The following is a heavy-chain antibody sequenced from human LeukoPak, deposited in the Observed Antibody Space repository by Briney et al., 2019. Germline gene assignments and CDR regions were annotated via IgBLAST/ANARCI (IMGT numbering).Heavy chain of an antibody. J-gene: IGHJ4*02. CDR3: TREWDKFCGGDCYSWFDY. V-gene: IGHV1-8*03. CDR1: GYTFTSYE. Sequence: ASVKDSCKASGYTFTSYEINWVRQATGQGLEWMGWMNPKRGNTGYAQKFQGRVTITRNTSIRTAYMELSSLKREDTAVYYCTREWDKFCGGDCYSWFDYWGPGIVDTVSS. D-gene: IGHD2-21*02. CDR2: MNPKRGNT.